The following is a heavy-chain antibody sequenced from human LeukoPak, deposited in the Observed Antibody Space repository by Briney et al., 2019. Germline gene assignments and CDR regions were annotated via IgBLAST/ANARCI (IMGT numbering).Heavy chain of an antibody. Sequence: GASVKVSCKASGYTFTDYYMHWVRQAPGQGLEWMGWINPNSGGTNYAQNFQGRVTMTRDTPISTAYMELSRLTSDDTAVYYCARRLDYYDSRTYYRSFDYWGQGTLVTVSS. D-gene: IGHD3-22*01. CDR3: ARRLDYYDSRTYYRSFDY. CDR2: INPNSGGT. CDR1: GYTFTDYY. J-gene: IGHJ4*02. V-gene: IGHV1-2*02.